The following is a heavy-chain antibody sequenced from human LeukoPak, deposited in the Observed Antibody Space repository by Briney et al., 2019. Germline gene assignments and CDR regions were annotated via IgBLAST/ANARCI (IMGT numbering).Heavy chain of an antibody. D-gene: IGHD3-22*01. V-gene: IGHV3-23*01. CDR2: IRSSGDST. CDR1: GFTFSSYG. J-gene: IGHJ4*02. CDR3: AKDRRNYYDSSGYYYFDY. Sequence: GGSLRLSCAASGFTFSSYGMSWVRQAPGKGLEWVSGIRSSGDSTYYADSVKGRFTISRDNSKNTLYLQMNSLRAEDTAVYYCAKDRRNYYDSSGYYYFDYWGQGTLVTVSS.